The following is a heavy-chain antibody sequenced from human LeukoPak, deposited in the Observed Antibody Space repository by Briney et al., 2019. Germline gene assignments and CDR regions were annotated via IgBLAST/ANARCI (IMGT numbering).Heavy chain of an antibody. V-gene: IGHV3-30-3*01. D-gene: IGHD6-19*01. CDR1: GFTFSSYA. CDR3: ARDALRYSSGWMGAFDI. CDR2: ISYDGSNK. Sequence: GRSLRLSCAASGFTFSSYAMHWVRQAPGKGLEWVAVISYDGSNKYYADSVKGRFTISRDNSKNTLYLQMNSLRAEDTAVYYCARDALRYSSGWMGAFDIWGQGTMVTVSS. J-gene: IGHJ3*02.